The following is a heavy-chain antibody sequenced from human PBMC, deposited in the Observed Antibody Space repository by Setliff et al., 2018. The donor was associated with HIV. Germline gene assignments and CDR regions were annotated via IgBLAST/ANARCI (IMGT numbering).Heavy chain of an antibody. CDR1: GYTFTTYD. CDR3: ARGYPSSPYYYYMDV. Sequence: ASVKVSCKASGYTFTTYDINWVRQATGQGLEWMGWMNHNSGNTGYAQKFQGRVTMTRDTSISTAYMELSSLRSEDTAVYNCARGYPSSPYYYYMDVWGKGTTVTVSS. V-gene: IGHV1-8*02. CDR2: MNHNSGNT. J-gene: IGHJ6*03. D-gene: IGHD3-16*02.